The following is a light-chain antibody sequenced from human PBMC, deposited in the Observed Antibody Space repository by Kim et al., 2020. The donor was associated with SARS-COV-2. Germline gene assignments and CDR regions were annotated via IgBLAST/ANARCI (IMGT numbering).Light chain of an antibody. CDR3: LLYYLGVWV. CDR1: SGPVTTTDY. CDR2: TTS. J-gene: IGLJ3*02. Sequence: TVTLTCAASSGPVTTTDYANWFQQKPGQPPRALIYTTSNKRSWAPARFSGSLLGGKAALTLSGVQPEDEAECYCLLYYLGVWVFGGGTQLTVL. V-gene: IGLV7-43*01.